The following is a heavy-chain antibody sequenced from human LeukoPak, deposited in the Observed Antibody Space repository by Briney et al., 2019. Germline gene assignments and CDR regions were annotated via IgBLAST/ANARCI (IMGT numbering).Heavy chain of an antibody. CDR3: ARGRLVYVELGLRFDY. CDR2: INPNSGGT. CDR1: GYTFTGYY. J-gene: IGHJ4*02. Sequence: ASVKVSCKASGYTFTGYYMHWVRQAPGQGLECMGRINPNSGGTNYAQKFQGRVTMTRDTSISTAYMELSRLRSDDTAVYYCARGRLVYVELGLRFDYWGQGTLVTVSS. D-gene: IGHD1-7*01. V-gene: IGHV1-2*06.